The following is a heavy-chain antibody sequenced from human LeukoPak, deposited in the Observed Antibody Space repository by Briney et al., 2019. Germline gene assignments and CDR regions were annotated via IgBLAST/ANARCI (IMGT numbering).Heavy chain of an antibody. CDR2: ISYDGSNK. Sequence: GGSLRLSCAASGFTFSSYGMHWVRQAPGKGLEWVAVISYDGSNKNYADSVKGRFTISRDNSKNTLYLQMNSLRAEDTAVYDCAQCCGNHLDYWGQGTLVTVSS. CDR3: AQCCGNHLDY. D-gene: IGHD1-14*01. CDR1: GFTFSSYG. J-gene: IGHJ4*02. V-gene: IGHV3-30*03.